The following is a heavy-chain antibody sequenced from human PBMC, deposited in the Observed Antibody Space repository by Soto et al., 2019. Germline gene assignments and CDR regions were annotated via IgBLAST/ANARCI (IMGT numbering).Heavy chain of an antibody. Sequence: GGSLRLSCAAAGFTFSVYYVSWIRRAPGKGLEWVSAISGSGGGTYSADSATGRVTSTRDQSKNTLYLQMNRPRAVATAVYSCAKNDYSNPQDGWGEGSLSTVGS. CDR2: ISGSGGGT. CDR1: GFTFSVYY. CDR3: AKNDYSNPQDG. V-gene: IGHV3-23*01. D-gene: IGHD4-4*01. J-gene: IGHJ4*01.